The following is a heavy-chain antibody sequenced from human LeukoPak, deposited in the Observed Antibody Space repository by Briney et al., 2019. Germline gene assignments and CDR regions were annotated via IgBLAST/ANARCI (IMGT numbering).Heavy chain of an antibody. CDR3: AREGYDSSGYHNWFDP. Sequence: SETLSLTCAVYGGSFSGYYWSWIRQPPGKGLEWIGEINHSGSTNYNPSLKSRVTISVDTSKNQFSLKLSSVTAADTAVYYCAREGYDSSGYHNWFDPWGQGTLVTVSS. V-gene: IGHV4-34*01. D-gene: IGHD3-22*01. CDR1: GGSFSGYY. CDR2: INHSGST. J-gene: IGHJ5*02.